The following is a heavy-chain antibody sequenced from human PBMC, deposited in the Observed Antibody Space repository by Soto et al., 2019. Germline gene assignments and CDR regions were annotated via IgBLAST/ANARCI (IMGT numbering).Heavy chain of an antibody. CDR3: ARQLYYYDSSAFDP. V-gene: IGHV4-39*01. CDR1: GGSLSSSNYY. CDR2: IYYGGST. J-gene: IGHJ5*02. D-gene: IGHD3-22*01. Sequence: PSETLCVTCRVSGGSLSSSNYYWGWIRKPPGKGLEWIGNIYYGGSTYYNPSLKSRVTISVDTSKNQFSLNLSSVTAADTAVYYCARQLYYYDSSAFDPWGQGTLVTVSS.